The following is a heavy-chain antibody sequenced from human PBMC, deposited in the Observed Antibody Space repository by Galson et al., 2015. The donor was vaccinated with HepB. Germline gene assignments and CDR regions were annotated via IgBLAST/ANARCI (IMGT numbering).Heavy chain of an antibody. CDR1: GGSIVSSSHY. J-gene: IGHJ4*02. V-gene: IGHV4-39*01. Sequence: SETLSLTCSVSGGSIVSSSHYWGWIRQLPGTGLEWIGRIYYGGSGTTLYNPSLKSRVTISVDPTRNQFSLELRSVTAADTAVYYCARPRYCSSATCTAAFDSWGQGILVTVSS. CDR2: IYYGGSGTT. CDR3: ARPRYCSSATCTAAFDS. D-gene: IGHD2-2*01.